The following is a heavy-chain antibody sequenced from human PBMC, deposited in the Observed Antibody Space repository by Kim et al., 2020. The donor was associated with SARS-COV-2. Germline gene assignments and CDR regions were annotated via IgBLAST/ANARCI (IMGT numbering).Heavy chain of an antibody. Sequence: KGRFTNSRDNAKNALYLQMNSLRAEDTAVYYCARAKRGYSNGLFGSVLFDQWGQGTLVTVSS. V-gene: IGHV3-11*06. J-gene: IGHJ4*02. CDR3: ARAKRGYSNGLFGSVLFDQ. D-gene: IGHD5-18*01.